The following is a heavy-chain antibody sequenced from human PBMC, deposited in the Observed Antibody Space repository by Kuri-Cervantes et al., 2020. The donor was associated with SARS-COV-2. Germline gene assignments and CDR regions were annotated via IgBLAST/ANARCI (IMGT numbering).Heavy chain of an antibody. D-gene: IGHD2-15*01. J-gene: IGHJ5*02. CDR3: ARVGIVVVVAAIPEWFDP. CDR1: GYTFTSYG. CDR2: ISAYNGNT. Sequence: ASVKVSCKASGYTFTSYGISWVRQAPGQGLEWMGWISAYNGNTNYAQKLQGRVTMTTDTSTSTAYMELRSLRSDDTAVYYCARVGIVVVVAAIPEWFDPWGQGTLVTVSS. V-gene: IGHV1-18*01.